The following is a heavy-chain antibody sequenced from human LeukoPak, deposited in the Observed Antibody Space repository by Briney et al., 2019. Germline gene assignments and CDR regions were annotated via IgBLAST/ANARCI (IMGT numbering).Heavy chain of an antibody. J-gene: IGHJ6*03. V-gene: IGHV3-74*01. CDR2: INSDGSST. CDR3: ARAPREDCSGGSCYVHYYYYMDV. D-gene: IGHD2-15*01. CDR1: RFTFSSHW. Sequence: GGSLRLSCAASRFTFSSHWMHWVRQAPGKGLVWVSRINSDGSSTSYADSVKGRFTISRDNAKNSLYLQMNSLRAEDTAVYYCARAPREDCSGGSCYVHYYYYMDVWGKGTTVTVSS.